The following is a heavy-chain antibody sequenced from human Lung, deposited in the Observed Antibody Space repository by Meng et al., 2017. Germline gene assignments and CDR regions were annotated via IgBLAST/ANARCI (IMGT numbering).Heavy chain of an antibody. CDR1: GGSFSDYY. D-gene: IGHD4-11*01. V-gene: IGHV4-34*01. Sequence: VQLKQWGAGLLKPSETLSLTCVVSGGSFSDYYWSWIRQPPGKGLEWIGEINHSGSTNYNPSLESRATISVDTSQNNLSLKLSSVTAADSAVYYCARGSTTMAHDFDYWGQGTLVTVSS. J-gene: IGHJ4*02. CDR2: INHSGST. CDR3: ARGSTTMAHDFDY.